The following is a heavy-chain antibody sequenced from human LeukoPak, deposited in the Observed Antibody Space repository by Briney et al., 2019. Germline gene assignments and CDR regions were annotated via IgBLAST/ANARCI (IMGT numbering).Heavy chain of an antibody. D-gene: IGHD2-2*01. CDR1: GGSISSYY. CDR2: IYYSGST. Sequence: PSETLSLTCTVSGGSISSYYWSWIRQPPGKGLEWIGYIYYSGSTNYNPSLKSRVTISVDTSKNQFSLKLSSVTAADTAVYYCARDKGYCSSTSCYYYYYYMDVWGKGTTVTVSS. V-gene: IGHV4-59*12. CDR3: ARDKGYCSSTSCYYYYYYMDV. J-gene: IGHJ6*03.